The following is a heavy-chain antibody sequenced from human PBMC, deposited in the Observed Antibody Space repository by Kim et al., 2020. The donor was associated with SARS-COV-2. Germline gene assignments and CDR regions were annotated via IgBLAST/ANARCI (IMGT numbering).Heavy chain of an antibody. V-gene: IGHV3-21*01. CDR2: ISSSSSYI. Sequence: GGSLRLSCAASGFTFSSYSMNWVRQAPGKGLEWVSSISSSSSYIYYADSVKGRFTISRDNAKNSLYLQMNSLRAEDTAVYYCARVDSVRDAFDIWGQGTMVTVSS. J-gene: IGHJ3*02. D-gene: IGHD3-16*01. CDR1: GFTFSSYS. CDR3: ARVDSVRDAFDI.